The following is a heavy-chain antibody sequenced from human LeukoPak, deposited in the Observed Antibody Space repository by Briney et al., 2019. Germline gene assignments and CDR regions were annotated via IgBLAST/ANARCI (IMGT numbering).Heavy chain of an antibody. CDR2: IGTAGDT. V-gene: IGHV3-13*01. CDR1: GFTFSNYD. J-gene: IGHJ4*02. Sequence: GGPLRLSCAASGFTFSNYDMHWVRQAAGKGLEWVSGIGTAGDTYYPGSVKGRFTISRENAKNSLYLHMNSLSAGDTAVYYCASSPAYSSSWYAIDNWGQGTLVTVSS. D-gene: IGHD6-13*01. CDR3: ASSPAYSSSWYAIDN.